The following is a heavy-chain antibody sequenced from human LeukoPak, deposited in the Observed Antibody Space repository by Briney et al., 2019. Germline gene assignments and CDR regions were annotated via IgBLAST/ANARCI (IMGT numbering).Heavy chain of an antibody. CDR1: GGTFSSYA. J-gene: IGHJ5*02. CDR3: ARTGDFWSGYYYA. Sequence: GASVKVSCKASGGTFSSYAISWVRQAPGQGLEWMGGIIPIFGTANYAQKFQGRVTITADESTSTAYMELSSLRSEDTAVYYCARTGDFWSGYYYAWGQGTLVTVSS. D-gene: IGHD3-3*01. CDR2: IIPIFGTA. V-gene: IGHV1-69*13.